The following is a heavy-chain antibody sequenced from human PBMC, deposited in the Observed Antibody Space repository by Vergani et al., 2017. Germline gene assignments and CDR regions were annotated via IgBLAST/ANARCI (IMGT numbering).Heavy chain of an antibody. D-gene: IGHD3-3*01. V-gene: IGHV3-7*01. CDR2: IKQDGSEK. CDR1: GFTFSSYW. J-gene: IGHJ3*02. CDR3: ARDGPEYYDFWSGYRRGDAFDI. Sequence: EVQLVESGGGLVQPGGSLRLSCAASGFTFSSYWMSWVRQAPGKGLVWVANIKQDGSEKYYVDSVKGRFTISRDNAKNSLYLQMNSLRAEDTAVYYCARDGPEYYDFWSGYRRGDAFDIWGQGTMVTVSS.